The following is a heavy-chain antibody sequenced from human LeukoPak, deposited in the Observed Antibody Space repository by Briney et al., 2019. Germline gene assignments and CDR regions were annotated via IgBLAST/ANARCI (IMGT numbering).Heavy chain of an antibody. V-gene: IGHV3-49*04. CDR2: IRSKAYGGTT. D-gene: IGHD3-9*01. J-gene: IGHJ4*02. CDR3: TRDFDILTFDY. CDR1: GFTFGDYA. Sequence: PGGSLRLSCTASGFTFGDYAMSWVRQAPGKGLGWVGFIRSKAYGGTTEYAASVKGRFTISRDDSKSIAYLQMNSLKTEDTAVYYCTRDFDILTFDYWGQGTLVTVSS.